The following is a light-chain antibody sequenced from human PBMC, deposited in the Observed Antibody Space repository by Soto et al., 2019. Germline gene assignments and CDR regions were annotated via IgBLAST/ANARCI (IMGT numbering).Light chain of an antibody. J-gene: IGKJ1*01. CDR3: QQYNNWPGT. CDR1: QSVSSN. V-gene: IGKV3-15*01. Sequence: IVMNESPATLSVSKVERATLSFMAIQSVSSNLAWYQQKPGPAPRLLIFGASIRATGIPARFSGSGSGTEFTLTIGSLQSEDCALYYCQQYNNWPGTFGQGTKVDIK. CDR2: GAS.